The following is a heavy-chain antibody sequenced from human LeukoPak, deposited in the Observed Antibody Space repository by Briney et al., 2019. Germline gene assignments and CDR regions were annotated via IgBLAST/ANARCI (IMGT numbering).Heavy chain of an antibody. CDR3: VKRGSGWYFDY. Sequence: PGGSLRLSCAASGFTFSSYAVSWVRQAPGKGLEWVSAISGSGSSTFYADSVKGRFTISRDNSKSTLYLQMNSLRAEDTAVYYCVKRGSGWYFDYWGQGTLVTVSS. CDR1: GFTFSSYA. J-gene: IGHJ4*02. CDR2: ISGSGSST. D-gene: IGHD6-19*01. V-gene: IGHV3-23*01.